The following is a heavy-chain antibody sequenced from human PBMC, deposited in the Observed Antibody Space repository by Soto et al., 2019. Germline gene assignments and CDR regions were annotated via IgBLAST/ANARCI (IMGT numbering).Heavy chain of an antibody. CDR3: ARLGIGWDFPFDY. CDR1: GGSVSNDAYY. V-gene: IGHV4-61*08. D-gene: IGHD1-26*01. CDR2: IYHSGST. J-gene: IGHJ4*02. Sequence: QVQLQESGPGLVKPSETLSLTCIVSGGSVSNDAYYWSWIRQPPGKGLEWIGYIYHSGSTYYNPSRKSRVTISADTSANQFSLKVSSVTAADTAVYYCARLGIGWDFPFDYWGQGTLVNVSS.